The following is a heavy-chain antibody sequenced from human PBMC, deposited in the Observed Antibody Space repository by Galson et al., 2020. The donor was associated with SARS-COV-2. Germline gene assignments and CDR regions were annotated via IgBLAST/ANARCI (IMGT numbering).Heavy chain of an antibody. V-gene: IGHV3-33*01. CDR1: GLIFSHHA. CDR3: ATDRGRSSFEY. D-gene: IGHD1-26*01. J-gene: IGHJ4*02. Sequence: GGSLRLSCAASGLIFSHHAMHWVRQAPGKGLEWVAVIWSDGSNDNYAAFVKGRFTISRDNSRNTLFLQMNSLRVEDTAVYYCATDRGRSSFEYWGQGTLVTVSS. CDR2: IWSDGSND.